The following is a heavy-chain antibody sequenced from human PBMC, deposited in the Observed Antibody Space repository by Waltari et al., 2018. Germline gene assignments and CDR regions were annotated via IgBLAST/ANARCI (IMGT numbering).Heavy chain of an antibody. Sequence: QVQLVESGGGVVQPGGSLRLSGAASGFTLGSSGLHWVRKAHAKGLEWVAFIRYDGSNKYYADSVKGRFTISRDNSKNTLYLQMNSLRAEDTAVYYCAKDLRGYDSSGYYLFDYWGQGTLVTVSS. CDR1: GFTLGSSG. D-gene: IGHD3-22*01. V-gene: IGHV3-30*02. J-gene: IGHJ4*02. CDR3: AKDLRGYDSSGYYLFDY. CDR2: IRYDGSNK.